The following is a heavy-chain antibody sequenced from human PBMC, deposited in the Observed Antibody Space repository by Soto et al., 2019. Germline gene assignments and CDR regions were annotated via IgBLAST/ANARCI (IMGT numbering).Heavy chain of an antibody. CDR2: ISGSGGST. CDR3: AKFKDGGGSLLRDYYYYYGMDV. Sequence: PGGSLRLSCAASGFTFSSYAMSWVRQAPGKGLEWVSAISGSGGSTYYADSVKGRFTISRDNSKNTLYLQMNSLRAEDTAVYYCAKFKDGGGSLLRDYYYYYGMDVWGQGTTVTVSS. J-gene: IGHJ6*02. D-gene: IGHD2-15*01. V-gene: IGHV3-23*01. CDR1: GFTFSSYA.